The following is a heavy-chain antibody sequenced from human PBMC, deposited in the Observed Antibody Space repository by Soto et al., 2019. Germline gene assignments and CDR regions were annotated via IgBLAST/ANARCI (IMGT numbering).Heavy chain of an antibody. D-gene: IGHD4-4*01. CDR1: GGSFSGYY. CDR2: INHSGST. V-gene: IGHV4-34*01. J-gene: IGHJ6*03. CDR3: ARGKGYSNYYYMYV. Sequence: SETLSLTCAVYGGSFSGYYWSWIRQPPGKGLEWIGEINHSGSTNYNPSLKSRVTISVDASKNQFSLKLSSVTAADTAVYYCARGKGYSNYYYMYVWGKGTTVTVSS.